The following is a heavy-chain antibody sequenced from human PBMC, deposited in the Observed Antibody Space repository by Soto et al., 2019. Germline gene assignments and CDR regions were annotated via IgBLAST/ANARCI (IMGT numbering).Heavy chain of an antibody. J-gene: IGHJ4*02. Sequence: PGESLKISCQYSAYTFTNDNITWVRQMPGKGLEWMGIIYPPDSNTRYSPSFQGQVTFSVDRSISTAYLQWGSLKASDTAMYFCARLAYCGTDCFFDYWGQGTLVTVSS. D-gene: IGHD2-21*02. CDR3: ARLAYCGTDCFFDY. CDR1: AYTFTNDN. CDR2: IYPPDSNT. V-gene: IGHV5-51*01.